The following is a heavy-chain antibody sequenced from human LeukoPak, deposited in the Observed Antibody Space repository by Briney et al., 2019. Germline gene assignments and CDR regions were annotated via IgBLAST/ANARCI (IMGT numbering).Heavy chain of an antibody. CDR1: GYSFTSYG. J-gene: IGHJ4*02. Sequence: ASAKVSCKASGYSFTSYGITWVRQAPGQGLEWMGWISAYNGNTNYAQLLQGRVTMTTDTSTSTAYMELRSLRSDDTAVYYCARDCDRSGYYCYWGQGTLVTVSS. D-gene: IGHD3-22*01. CDR2: ISAYNGNT. V-gene: IGHV1-18*01. CDR3: ARDCDRSGYYCY.